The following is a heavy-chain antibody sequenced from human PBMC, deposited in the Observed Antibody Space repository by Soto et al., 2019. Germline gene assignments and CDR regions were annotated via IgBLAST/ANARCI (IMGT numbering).Heavy chain of an antibody. D-gene: IGHD7-27*01. V-gene: IGHV3-21*01. J-gene: IGHJ4*02. CDR1: GFTFSSYS. CDR2: ISSSSSYI. Sequence: GGSLRLSCAASGFTFSSYSMNWVRQAPGKGLEWVSSISSSSSYIYYADSVKGRFTISRDNAKNSLYLQMNSLRAEDTAVYYCARVGRRPVRLTGDFDYWGQGTLVTVSS. CDR3: ARVGRRPVRLTGDFDY.